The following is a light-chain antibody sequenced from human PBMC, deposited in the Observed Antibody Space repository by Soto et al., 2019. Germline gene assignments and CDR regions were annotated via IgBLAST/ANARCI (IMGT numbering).Light chain of an antibody. J-gene: IGKJ5*01. V-gene: IGKV3-15*01. CDR2: GAS. CDR1: HSVCSS. Sequence: EIEMTQSPATLSVSPGERATLFCRSSHSVCSSLAWYQQIPGQAPPLLIHGASTRATGIPARFSERGSGTDFTLTISSLEPEEFAVYYCQQRSRAIAFGEGTRLEIK. CDR3: QQRSRAIA.